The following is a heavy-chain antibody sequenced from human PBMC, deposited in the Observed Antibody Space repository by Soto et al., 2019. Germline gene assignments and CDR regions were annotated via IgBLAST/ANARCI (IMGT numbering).Heavy chain of an antibody. CDR1: GFTFSSYS. D-gene: IGHD7-27*01. Sequence: GGSLRLSCAASGFTFSSYSMNWVRQAPGKGLDKVSSISSSSSYIYYADSVKGRFTISRDNAKNSLYLQMNSLIAEDTAVYYCARDSPLTRSIPDLDYWGQGTLVTVS. J-gene: IGHJ4*02. CDR2: ISSSSSYI. CDR3: ARDSPLTRSIPDLDY. V-gene: IGHV3-21*01.